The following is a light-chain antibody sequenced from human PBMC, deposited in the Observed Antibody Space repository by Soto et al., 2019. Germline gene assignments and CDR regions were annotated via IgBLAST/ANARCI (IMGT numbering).Light chain of an antibody. J-gene: IGKJ5*01. CDR1: QSVSSN. CDR2: DAS. Sequence: EIVRPQSPATLSVSPGERATLSCRARQSVSSNLAWYQQKPGQAPRLLIYDASNRATGIPARFSGSGSGTDFTLTISSLEPEDFAVYYCQQRSNWPITFGQGTRLEIK. V-gene: IGKV3-11*01. CDR3: QQRSNWPIT.